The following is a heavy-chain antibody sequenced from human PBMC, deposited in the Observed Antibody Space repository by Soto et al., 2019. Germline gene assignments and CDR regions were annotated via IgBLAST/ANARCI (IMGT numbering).Heavy chain of an antibody. J-gene: IGHJ3*02. CDR1: GFTFSGSA. V-gene: IGHV3-73*01. CDR3: TRLSRPYYYESRDAFDI. D-gene: IGHD3-22*01. Sequence: LRLSFAASGFTFSGSAMHWVRQASGKLLEWVGRIRSKANSYATAYAASVKGRFTISRDDSKNTAYLQMNSLKTEDTAVYYCTRLSRPYYYESRDAFDILGQGTMVLVS. CDR2: IRSKANSYAT.